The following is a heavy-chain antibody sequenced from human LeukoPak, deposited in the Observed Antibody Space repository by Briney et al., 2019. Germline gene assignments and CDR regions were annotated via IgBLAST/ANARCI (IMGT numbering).Heavy chain of an antibody. CDR1: GFSFSSHW. V-gene: IGHV3-74*01. CDR3: AKNGAGANEGSWFDP. Sequence: GGSLRLSCAASGFSFSSHWMHWVRQAPGKGLVWVSRSNTDGTSTRYADSVKGRFTISRDNSKNTLYLQMNSLRAEDTAVYYCAKNGAGANEGSWFDPWGQGTLVTVSS. CDR2: SNTDGTST. D-gene: IGHD3-10*01. J-gene: IGHJ5*02.